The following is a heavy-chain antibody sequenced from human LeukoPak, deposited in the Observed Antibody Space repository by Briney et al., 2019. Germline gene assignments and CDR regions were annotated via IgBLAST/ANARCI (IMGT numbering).Heavy chain of an antibody. D-gene: IGHD6-19*01. J-gene: IGHJ5*02. CDR3: AREFSYSSGGFDP. CDR2: INPNNGRT. V-gene: IGHV1-2*02. CDR1: GYTFTAYY. Sequence: ASVKVSCKASGYTFTAYYIHWVRQAPGQGLEWMGWINPNNGRTNYAQKFQGRVTMTRDTSISTAYRELSRLRSDDTAVYYCAREFSYSSGGFDPWGQGTLATVSS.